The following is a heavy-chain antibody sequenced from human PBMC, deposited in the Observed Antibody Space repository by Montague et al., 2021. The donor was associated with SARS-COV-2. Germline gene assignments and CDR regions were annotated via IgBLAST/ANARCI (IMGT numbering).Heavy chain of an antibody. Sequence: TLSLTCTVSGGSISSSSYYWGWIRQPPGKGLEWIGYIYYSGSTYYNPSLKSRVTISVDTSKNQFSLKLSSVTAADTAVYYCAREVVFLLPKGGMDVWGQGTTVTVSS. D-gene: IGHD2-15*01. J-gene: IGHJ6*02. V-gene: IGHV4-30-4*08. CDR3: AREVVFLLPKGGMDV. CDR1: GGSISSSSYY. CDR2: IYYSGST.